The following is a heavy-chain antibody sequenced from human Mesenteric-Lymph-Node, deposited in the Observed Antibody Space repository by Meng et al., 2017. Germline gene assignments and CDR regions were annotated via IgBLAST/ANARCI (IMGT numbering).Heavy chain of an antibody. Sequence: GESLKISCAASGFTFIDYAMSWVRQAPGKGLEWVSSISGSGGSPHYADSVKSRFTISRDNSKNTLYLQMSGLRAEDLAVYYCVKLWFGEVSAFDIWGQGTLVTVSS. J-gene: IGHJ3*02. CDR1: GFTFIDYA. D-gene: IGHD3-10*01. CDR2: ISGSGGSP. V-gene: IGHV3-23*01. CDR3: VKLWFGEVSAFDI.